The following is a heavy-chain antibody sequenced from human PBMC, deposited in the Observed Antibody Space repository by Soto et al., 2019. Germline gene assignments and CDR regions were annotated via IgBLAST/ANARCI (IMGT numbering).Heavy chain of an antibody. CDR1: GYTFTSYG. Sequence: GSSVKVSCKASGYTFTSYGISWVRQAPGQGLEWMGWISAYTGNTNYAQKLKGRVTMTTGTSTRTAYMELRSLRSDAKAVYYCARDWAWLNLYYYSYGLDVSVQGTTVTVSS. V-gene: IGHV1-18*01. CDR3: ARDWAWLNLYYYSYGLDV. J-gene: IGHJ6*02. CDR2: ISAYTGNT. D-gene: IGHD3-22*01.